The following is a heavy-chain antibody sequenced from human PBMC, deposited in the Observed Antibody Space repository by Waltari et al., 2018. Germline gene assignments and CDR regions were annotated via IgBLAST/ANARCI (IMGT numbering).Heavy chain of an antibody. CDR3: TKRGSLYYYGMDV. CDR1: GFPFNNYA. V-gene: IGHV3-23*01. CDR2: SSGGGTST. Sequence: EVQLLESGGGLVQPGGSLRLSCEASGFPFNNYAMSWGRQAPGRGLEWVSASSGGGTSTFYADSVKGRFTISRDSSKNTLYLHMNSLRAEDTAIYYCTKRGSLYYYGMDVWGQGTTVTVSS. D-gene: IGHD3-10*01. J-gene: IGHJ6*02.